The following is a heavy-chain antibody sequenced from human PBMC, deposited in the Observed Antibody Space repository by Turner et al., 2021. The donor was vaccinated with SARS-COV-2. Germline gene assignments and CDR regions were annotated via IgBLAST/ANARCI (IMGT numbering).Heavy chain of an antibody. J-gene: IGHJ4*02. Sequence: QVQLQESGPGLVKPSETLSLTCAVSGVPISSYYWSWSRQPPGKGLEWIGYTYYSGSTNYNPSLKSGVTISVDTSKNQYSLKLSSVTAADTAVYYCASYYYDSSGYHYAFDYWGQGTLVTVSS. CDR2: TYYSGST. CDR1: GVPISSYY. CDR3: ASYYYDSSGYHYAFDY. D-gene: IGHD3-22*01. V-gene: IGHV4-59*01.